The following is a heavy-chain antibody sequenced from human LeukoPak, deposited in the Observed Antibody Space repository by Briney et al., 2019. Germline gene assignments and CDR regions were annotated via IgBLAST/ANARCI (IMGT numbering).Heavy chain of an antibody. CDR1: GYSISSGYY. CDR3: ARIGSGSYIGWFDP. D-gene: IGHD3-10*01. J-gene: IGHJ5*02. V-gene: IGHV4-38-2*02. Sequence: AETLSLTCTVSGYSISSGYYWGWIRQPPGKGLEWIGSIYHSGSTYYNPSLKSRVTISVDTSKNQFSLKLSSVTAADTAVYYCARIGSGSYIGWFDPWGQGALVTVSS. CDR2: IYHSGST.